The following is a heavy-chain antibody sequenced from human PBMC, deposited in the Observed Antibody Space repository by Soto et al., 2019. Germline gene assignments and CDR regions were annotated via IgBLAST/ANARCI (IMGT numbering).Heavy chain of an antibody. Sequence: QVHLQESGPGLVKPSETLSLTCTVSGGSINNHYWSWIRQPPGKGLEWIGYIYYTGGTNYNPSLNSRVTMSVDTSKNQCSLNLTSLTAADTAIYYCARANWYSEYWGQGTLVTVSS. CDR3: ARANWYSEY. D-gene: IGHD7-27*01. J-gene: IGHJ4*02. CDR2: IYYTGGT. CDR1: GGSINNHY. V-gene: IGHV4-59*11.